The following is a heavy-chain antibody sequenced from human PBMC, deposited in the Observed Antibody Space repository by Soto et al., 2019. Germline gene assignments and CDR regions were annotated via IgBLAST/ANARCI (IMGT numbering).Heavy chain of an antibody. CDR3: ARGGRVYSGYDRKVSADYYYYGMDV. CDR1: GFTFSSYG. V-gene: IGHV3-33*01. Sequence: QPGGSLRLSCAASGFTFSSYGMHWVRQAPGKGLEWVAVIWYDGSNKYYADSVKGRFTISRDNSKNTLYLQMNSLRAEDTAVYYCARGGRVYSGYDRKVSADYYYYGMDVWGQGTTVTVSS. D-gene: IGHD5-12*01. J-gene: IGHJ6*02. CDR2: IWYDGSNK.